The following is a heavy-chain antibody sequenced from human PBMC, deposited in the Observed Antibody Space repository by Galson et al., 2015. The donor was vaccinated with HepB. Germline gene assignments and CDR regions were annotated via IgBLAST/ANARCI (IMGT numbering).Heavy chain of an antibody. CDR1: GFSLSTSGVG. J-gene: IGHJ6*02. Sequence: PALVKPTQTLTLTCTFSGFSLSTSGVGVGWIRQPPGKALEWLALIYWNDDKRYSPSLKSRLTITKDTSKNQVVLTMTNMDPVDTATYYCAHRSLYDYGGNSPMDVWGQGTTVTVSS. V-gene: IGHV2-5*01. CDR2: IYWNDDK. CDR3: AHRSLYDYGGNSPMDV. D-gene: IGHD4-23*01.